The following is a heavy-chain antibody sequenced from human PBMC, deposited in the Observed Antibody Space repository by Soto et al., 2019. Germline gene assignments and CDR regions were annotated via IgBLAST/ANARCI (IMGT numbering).Heavy chain of an antibody. CDR1: GGSVSSGSYY. Sequence: ETLSLTCTVSGGSVSSGSYYWSCIRQPPGKGLEWIGYIYYSGSTNYNPSLKSRVTISVDTSKNPFSLKLSSVTAADTAVYYCAREYSSGWYYFDYWGQGTLVPVSS. CDR3: AREYSSGWYYFDY. CDR2: IYYSGST. D-gene: IGHD6-19*01. J-gene: IGHJ4*02. V-gene: IGHV4-61*01.